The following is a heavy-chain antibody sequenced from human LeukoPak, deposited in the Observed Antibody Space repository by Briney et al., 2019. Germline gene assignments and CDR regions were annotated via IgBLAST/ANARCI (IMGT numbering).Heavy chain of an antibody. CDR1: GYTFTSYD. Sequence: ASVKVSCKASGYTFTSYDINWVRQATGQGLEWMGWMNPNSGNTGYAQKFQGRVTMNRNTSISTAYMELSSLRSEDTAVYYCARGMPYTNNWFDLWGQGTLVTVSS. CDR2: MNPNSGNT. CDR3: ARGMPYTNNWFDL. V-gene: IGHV1-8*01. D-gene: IGHD2-2*01. J-gene: IGHJ5*02.